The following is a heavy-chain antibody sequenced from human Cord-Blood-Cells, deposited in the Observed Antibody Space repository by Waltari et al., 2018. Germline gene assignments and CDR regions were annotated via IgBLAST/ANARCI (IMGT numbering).Heavy chain of an antibody. CDR2: INAGNGNT. CDR3: ARGYSSSWFDY. V-gene: IGHV1-3*01. CDR1: GYTVTSYA. Sequence: QVQLVQSGAEGKKPGASVKVSCKASGYTVTSYAMHWVRQAPGQRLEWMGWINAGNGNTKYSQKFQGRVTITRDTSASTAYMELSSLRSEDTAVYYCARGYSSSWFDYWGQGTLVTVSS. D-gene: IGHD6-13*01. J-gene: IGHJ4*02.